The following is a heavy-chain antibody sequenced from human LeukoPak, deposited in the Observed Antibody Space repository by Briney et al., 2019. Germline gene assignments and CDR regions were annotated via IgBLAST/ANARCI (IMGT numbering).Heavy chain of an antibody. CDR1: GFTFGSYA. CDR2: ISGSGAST. CDR3: AKSLGGYDC. D-gene: IGHD5-12*01. Sequence: GGSLRLSCAASGFTFGSYAMSWVRQAPGKGLEWVSGISGSGASTYYADSVKGRFTISRGNSKNTLYLQMNSLRAEDTAVYYCAKSLGGYDCWGQGTLVTVSS. J-gene: IGHJ4*02. V-gene: IGHV3-23*01.